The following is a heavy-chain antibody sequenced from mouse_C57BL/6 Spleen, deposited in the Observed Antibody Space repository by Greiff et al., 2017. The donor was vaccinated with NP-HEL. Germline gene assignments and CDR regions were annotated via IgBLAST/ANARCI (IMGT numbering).Heavy chain of an antibody. CDR2: IDPSDSYT. CDR1: GYTFTSYW. V-gene: IGHV1-50*01. Sequence: VQLQQPGAELVKPGASVKLSCKASGYTFTSYWMQWVKQRPGQGLEWIGEIDPSDSYTNYNQKFKGKATLTVDTASSTAYMQLSSLTSEDSAVYYCATRRYSIFAYWGQGTLVTVSA. CDR3: ATRRYSIFAY. J-gene: IGHJ3*01. D-gene: IGHD2-5*01.